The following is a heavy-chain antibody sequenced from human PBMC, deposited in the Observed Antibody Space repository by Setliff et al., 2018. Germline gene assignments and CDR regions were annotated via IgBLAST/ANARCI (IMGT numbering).Heavy chain of an antibody. CDR1: GYTFTNYG. Sequence: ASVKVSCKASGYTFTNYGFTWVRQAPGQGLEWMGMIITNTGKTSYPKKFQGRVTMTTDTYTGTGFMELRSLTSDDTAVYFCARFGGSCSSSSCYASDLWGQGTMVTVSS. D-gene: IGHD2-2*01. V-gene: IGHV1-18*01. CDR2: IITNTGKT. CDR3: ARFGGSCSSSSCYASDL. J-gene: IGHJ3*01.